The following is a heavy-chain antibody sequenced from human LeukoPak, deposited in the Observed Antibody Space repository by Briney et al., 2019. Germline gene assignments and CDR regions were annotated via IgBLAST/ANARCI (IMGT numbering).Heavy chain of an antibody. Sequence: SETLSLTCTVSGASVNSGSHYWSWFRQPPGKGLEWIGYMYYSGTTNYNPSLKSRVTMSVATSKNHFSLKMNSLTAADTAEYYCAGLRYHGGNTVWGQGTPVTVSS. CDR2: MYYSGTT. V-gene: IGHV4-61*03. CDR3: AGLRYHGGNTV. CDR1: GASVNSGSHY. D-gene: IGHD2-15*01. J-gene: IGHJ4*02.